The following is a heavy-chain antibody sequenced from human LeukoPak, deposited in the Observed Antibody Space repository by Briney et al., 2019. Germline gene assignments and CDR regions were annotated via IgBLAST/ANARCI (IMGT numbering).Heavy chain of an antibody. Sequence: PGGTLRLSCAASGFTLSSYWMSCVRHAPGKGLEWVANIKQDGSEKYYVDSVKGRFTISRDNAKNSLYLQMNNLRAEDTAVYYWARDARYFDWLLSRYFDYWGQGPRVTVSS. CDR3: ARDARYFDWLLSRYFDY. V-gene: IGHV3-7*01. CDR2: IKQDGSEK. CDR1: GFTLSSYW. J-gene: IGHJ4*02. D-gene: IGHD3-9*01.